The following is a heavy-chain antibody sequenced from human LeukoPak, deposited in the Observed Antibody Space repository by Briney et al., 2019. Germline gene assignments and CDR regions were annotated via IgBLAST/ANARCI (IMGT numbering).Heavy chain of an antibody. CDR1: GFTFSSYG. CDR2: IRYDGSNK. D-gene: IGHD3-22*01. V-gene: IGHV3-30*02. J-gene: IGHJ4*02. CDR3: ATTHTDSSGYPLDY. Sequence: GGSLRLSCAASGFTFSSYGMHWFRQAPGKGLEWVAFIRYDGSNKYYADSVKGRFTISRDNSKNTLYLQMNSLRAEDTAVYYCATTHTDSSGYPLDYWGQGTLVTVSS.